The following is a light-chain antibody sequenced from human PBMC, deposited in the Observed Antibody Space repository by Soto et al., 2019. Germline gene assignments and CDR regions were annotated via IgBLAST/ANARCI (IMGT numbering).Light chain of an antibody. CDR1: HSVSSSY. V-gene: IGKV3-20*01. CDR2: GAS. CDR3: QQYGSSPPYT. Sequence: EIVLTQSPGTLSLSPGERATLSCRASHSVSSSYLAWYQQNPGQAPRLLIYGASSRATGIPDRFSGSGSGTYFTLTISRLEPEDFAVYYCQQYGSSPPYTFGQGTKLESK. J-gene: IGKJ2*01.